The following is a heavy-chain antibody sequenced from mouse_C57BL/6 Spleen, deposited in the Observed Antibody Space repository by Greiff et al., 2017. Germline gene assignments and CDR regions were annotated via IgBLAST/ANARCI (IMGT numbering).Heavy chain of an antibody. CDR1: GFTFSSYA. Sequence: DVKLVESGGGLVKPGGSLKLSCAASGFTFSSYAMSWVRQTPEKRLEWVATISDGGSYTYYPDNVKGRFTISRDNAKNNLYLQMSHLKSEDTAMYYCARVSSGYDYFDYWGQGTTLTVSS. CDR3: ARVSSGYDYFDY. D-gene: IGHD3-2*02. CDR2: ISDGGSYT. J-gene: IGHJ2*01. V-gene: IGHV5-4*03.